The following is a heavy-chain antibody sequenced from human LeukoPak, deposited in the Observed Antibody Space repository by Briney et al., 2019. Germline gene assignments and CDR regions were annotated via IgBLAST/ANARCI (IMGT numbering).Heavy chain of an antibody. V-gene: IGHV3-23*01. CDR2: ISGGGGTP. CDR3: AKVEMATIDFDY. J-gene: IGHJ4*02. D-gene: IGHD5-24*01. CDR1: GFTFSSYA. Sequence: PGGSLRLSCAASGFTFSSYAMSWVRQAPGKGLEWVSAISGGGGTPSYADSVKGRFTISRDNSKNTLYLQMNSLRAEDTAVYYCAKVEMATIDFDYWGQGSLVTVSS.